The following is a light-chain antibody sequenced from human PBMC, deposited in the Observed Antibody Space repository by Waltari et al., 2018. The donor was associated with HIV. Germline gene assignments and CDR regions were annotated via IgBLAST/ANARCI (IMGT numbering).Light chain of an antibody. CDR1: SSNIGSYY. J-gene: IGLJ1*01. CDR2: RNN. V-gene: IGLV1-47*01. Sequence: QSVLTQPPSASGTPGQRVTISCSGSSSNIGSYYVYWYQQLPGTAPKLLIYRNNQRPSGVPDRFSGSKSGTSASLAISGLRSEDEADYYCAAWNDKLSAYVFGTGTKVTV. CDR3: AAWNDKLSAYV.